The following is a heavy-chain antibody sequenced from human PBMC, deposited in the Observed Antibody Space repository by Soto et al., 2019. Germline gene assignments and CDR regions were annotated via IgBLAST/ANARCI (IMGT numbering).Heavy chain of an antibody. V-gene: IGHV5-51*01. Sequence: EVQVVQSGAEVKEPGESLKISCKGSGYIFTDHCIVWVRQMAGKGLEWVGIICPGYSNIIYSPSVQGQVTISADMSISTAYLQGSGLKASDTAIYYCARRHYCRGDCTINPDYSYGLEVWGKGPRSPSPQ. J-gene: IGHJ6*04. CDR1: GYIFTDHC. D-gene: IGHD2-21*02. CDR3: ARRHYCRGDCTINPDYSYGLEV. CDR2: ICPGYSNI.